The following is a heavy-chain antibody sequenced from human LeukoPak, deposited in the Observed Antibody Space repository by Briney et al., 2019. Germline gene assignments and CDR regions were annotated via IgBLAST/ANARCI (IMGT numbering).Heavy chain of an antibody. CDR3: ARSGVRGCSGWYSYYFDF. CDR1: GYTVTSYY. D-gene: IGHD6-19*01. J-gene: IGHJ4*02. Sequence: ASVKVSCKASGYTVTSYYLHWVRQAPGQGREWMGIINPSVGSTTYAQKFQGRVTMTRDTSTSTVDMELSSLRSEDTAVYYCARSGVRGCSGWYSYYFDFCGQGSLVTVSS. CDR2: INPSVGST. V-gene: IGHV1-46*01.